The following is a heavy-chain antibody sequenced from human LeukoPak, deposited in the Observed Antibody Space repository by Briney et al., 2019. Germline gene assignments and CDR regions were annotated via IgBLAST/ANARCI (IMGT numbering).Heavy chain of an antibody. V-gene: IGHV4-59*08. D-gene: IGHD5-18*01. CDR1: GGSISSYY. CDR2: IFHSGST. Sequence: NPSETLSLTCSVSGGSISSYYWSWIRQPPGKGLEWIGYIFHSGSTNYNPSLKSRVTISVDTSKNQFSLKLTSVTAADTAVYYCASVDTAMVTKYWGQGTLVTVSS. CDR3: ASVDTAMVTKY. J-gene: IGHJ4*02.